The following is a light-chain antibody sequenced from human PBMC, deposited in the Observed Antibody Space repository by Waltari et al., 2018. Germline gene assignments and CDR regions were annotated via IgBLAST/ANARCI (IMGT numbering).Light chain of an antibody. CDR2: LGS. J-gene: IGKJ1*01. Sequence: DIVVTQSPPSLPVTPGEPASISCRSNQSLLHNNGYNYLDWILQKPGQPPQLLIYLGSNRASGVPDRFRGSGSGTDFTLQISRVEAEDVGVYYCMQVLRAGWTFGQGTKVEIK. CDR1: QSLLHNNGYNY. CDR3: MQVLRAGWT. V-gene: IGKV2-28*01.